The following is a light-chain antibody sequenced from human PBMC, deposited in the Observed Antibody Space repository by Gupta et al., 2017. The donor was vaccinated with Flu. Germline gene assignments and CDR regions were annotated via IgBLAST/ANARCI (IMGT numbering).Light chain of an antibody. Sequence: GDRVTIACRASQDVGNWLAWYQQKPGEVPKLLIYGASSLQRGVPSGFSGSGSGTDFTLTIRSLQSEDFATYYCLQSSSFPRTFGQWTRVEI. CDR3: LQSSSFPRT. CDR2: GAS. CDR1: QDVGNW. V-gene: IGKV1-12*01. J-gene: IGKJ1*01.